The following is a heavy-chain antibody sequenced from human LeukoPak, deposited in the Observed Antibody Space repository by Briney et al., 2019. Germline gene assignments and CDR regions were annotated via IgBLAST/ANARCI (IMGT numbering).Heavy chain of an antibody. CDR1: GASISSHY. V-gene: IGHV4-59*11. D-gene: IGHD1-26*01. J-gene: IGHJ5*02. CDR3: AKIEVGRFDP. Sequence: SETLSLTCTVTGASISSHYWCWIRQTPGTGLEWIGDIYDRGSTTYNPSLKSRVSISVDTSRNQFSLNLRSVTAADTAVYYCAKIEVGRFDPWGQGTLVTVSS. CDR2: IYDRGST.